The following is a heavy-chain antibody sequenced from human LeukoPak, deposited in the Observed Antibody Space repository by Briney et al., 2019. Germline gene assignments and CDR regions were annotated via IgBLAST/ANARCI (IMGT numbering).Heavy chain of an antibody. CDR1: GYXFTSYG. D-gene: IGHD2-15*01. V-gene: IGHV1-18*01. CDR2: ISAYNGNT. CDR3: ARVGAYCSGGSCYLDY. Sequence: ASVKVSCKASGYXFTSYGISWVRQAPGQGLEWMGWISAYNGNTNNAQKLQGRVTMTTDTSTSTAYMELRSLRSDDTAVYYRARVGAYCSGGSCYLDYWGQGTLVTVSS. J-gene: IGHJ4*02.